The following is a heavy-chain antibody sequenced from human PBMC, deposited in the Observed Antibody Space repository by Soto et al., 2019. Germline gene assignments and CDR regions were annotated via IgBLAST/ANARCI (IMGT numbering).Heavy chain of an antibody. CDR1: GYTFTSYD. J-gene: IGHJ6*02. Sequence: QVQLVQSGAEVKKPGASVKVSCKASGYTFTSYDINWVRQATGQGLEWMGWMNPNSGNTGYAQKFQGRVTMTRNTSIITAYMELSSLRSEDTAVYYCARVYYDFWSGYYIRPYYYYGMDVWGQGTTVTVSS. V-gene: IGHV1-8*01. D-gene: IGHD3-3*01. CDR3: ARVYYDFWSGYYIRPYYYYGMDV. CDR2: MNPNSGNT.